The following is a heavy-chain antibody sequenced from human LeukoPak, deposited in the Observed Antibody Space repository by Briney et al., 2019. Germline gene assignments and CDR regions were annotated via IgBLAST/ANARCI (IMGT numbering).Heavy chain of an antibody. V-gene: IGHV4-34*01. Sequence: SETLPLTCAVYGGSFSAYYWSWIRQPPGKGLEWIGEINHSGSTNYNPSLKSRVTISVDTSKNQFSLKLSSVTAADTAVYFCARGDRGYSSSWYVYWGQGTLVTVSS. J-gene: IGHJ4*02. CDR1: GGSFSAYY. CDR3: ARGDRGYSSSWYVY. CDR2: INHSGST. D-gene: IGHD6-13*01.